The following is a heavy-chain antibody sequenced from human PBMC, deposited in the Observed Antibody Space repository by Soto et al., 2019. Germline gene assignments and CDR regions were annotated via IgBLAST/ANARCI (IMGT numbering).Heavy chain of an antibody. CDR1: GFTFSSYG. CDR3: ASCIAAAETFDY. Sequence: VQLVESGGGVVQPGRSLRLSCAASGFTFSSYGMHWVRQAPGKGLEWVAVIWYDGSNKYYADSVKGRFTISRDNSKNTLYLQMNSLRAEDTAVYYCASCIAAAETFDYWGQGTLVTVSS. V-gene: IGHV3-33*01. J-gene: IGHJ4*02. D-gene: IGHD6-13*01. CDR2: IWYDGSNK.